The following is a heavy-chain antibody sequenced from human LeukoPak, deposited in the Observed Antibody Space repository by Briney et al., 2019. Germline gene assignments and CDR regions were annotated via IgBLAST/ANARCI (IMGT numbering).Heavy chain of an antibody. CDR1: GGSFSGYY. Sequence: SETLSLTCAVYGGSFSGYYWSWIRQPPGKGLEWIGEISHSGSTNYNPSLKSRVTISVDTSKNQFSLKLSSVTAADTAVYYCARARAVRFLDYWGQGTLVTVSS. CDR3: ARARAVRFLDY. CDR2: ISHSGST. V-gene: IGHV4-34*01. J-gene: IGHJ4*02. D-gene: IGHD3-3*01.